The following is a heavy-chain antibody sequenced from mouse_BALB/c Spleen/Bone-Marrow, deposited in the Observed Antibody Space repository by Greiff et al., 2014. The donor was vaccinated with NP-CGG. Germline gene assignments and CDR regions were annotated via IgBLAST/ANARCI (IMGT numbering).Heavy chain of an antibody. Sequence: DVQLQESGAELVKPGASVKLSCTASGFNIKDTYMHWVKQRPEQGLEWIGRIDPANGNTKYDPKFQGKATITADTSSNTAYLQISSLTSEDTAVYYCAGFGITKEEGYYYAMDYWGQGTSVTVSS. J-gene: IGHJ4*01. CDR1: GFNIKDTY. CDR3: AGFGITKEEGYYYAMDY. CDR2: IDPANGNT. D-gene: IGHD2-4*01. V-gene: IGHV14-3*02.